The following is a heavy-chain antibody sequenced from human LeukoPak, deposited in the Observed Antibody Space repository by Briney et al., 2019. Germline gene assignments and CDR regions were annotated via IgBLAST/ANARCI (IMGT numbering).Heavy chain of an antibody. CDR2: ISGSGGST. J-gene: IGHJ4*02. Sequence: PGGSLRLSCAASGFTFSSYAMSWVRQAPGKGLEWVSAISGSGGSTYYADSVKGRFTISRDNSKNTLYLQMNSLRAEDTAVYYCAKDGVVPAAMREYFDYWGQGTLVTVSS. CDR1: GFTFSSYA. D-gene: IGHD2-2*01. CDR3: AKDGVVPAAMREYFDY. V-gene: IGHV3-23*01.